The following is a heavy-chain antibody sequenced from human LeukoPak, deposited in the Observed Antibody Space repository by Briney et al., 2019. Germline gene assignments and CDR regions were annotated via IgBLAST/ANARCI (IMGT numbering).Heavy chain of an antibody. CDR1: GGSFSGYY. V-gene: IGHV4-34*01. CDR2: INHSGST. Sequence: PSETLSLTCAVYGGSFSGYYWSWIRQPPGKGREWIGEINHSGSTNYNPSLKSRVTISVDTSKNQFSLKLSSVTAADTAVYYCARVRTGNSSGYSYFDYWGQGTLVTVSS. D-gene: IGHD3-22*01. CDR3: ARVRTGNSSGYSYFDY. J-gene: IGHJ4*02.